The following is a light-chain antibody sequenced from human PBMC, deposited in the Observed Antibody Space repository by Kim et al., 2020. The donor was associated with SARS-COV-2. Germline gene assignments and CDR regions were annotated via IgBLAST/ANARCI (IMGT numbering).Light chain of an antibody. CDR1: QSVGSS. CDR3: QHYSNWYT. Sequence: LSVSPGERVTLSCRASQSVGSSLAWYQQKPGQVPRLLIYGASIRATGVPARFSGSGSGTEFTLTVSSLQSEDFAVYYCQHYSNWYTFGQGTKLEI. CDR2: GAS. J-gene: IGKJ2*01. V-gene: IGKV3-15*01.